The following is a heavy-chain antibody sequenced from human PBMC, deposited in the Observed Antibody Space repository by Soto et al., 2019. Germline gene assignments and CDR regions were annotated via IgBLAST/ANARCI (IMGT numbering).Heavy chain of an antibody. CDR2: ISGGGGST. J-gene: IGHJ4*02. V-gene: IGHV3-23*01. CDR1: GFTFSSYG. CDR3: ANRNDYGSGSYVPFDH. D-gene: IGHD3-10*01. Sequence: EVQLLESGGGLVLPGGSLRLSCAASGFTFSSYGMSWVRQAPGKGLEWVSSISGGGGSTYYADSVKGRFTISRDNSKNTLYLQMSSLRAEDTAVYYCANRNDYGSGSYVPFDHWGQGTLVTVSS.